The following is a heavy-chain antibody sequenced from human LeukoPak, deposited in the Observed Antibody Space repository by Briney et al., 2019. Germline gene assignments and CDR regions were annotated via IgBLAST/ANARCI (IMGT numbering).Heavy chain of an antibody. CDR3: AKSRGPAATNYYYYGMDV. V-gene: IGHV3-23*01. Sequence: GGSLRLSCAASGFTFSSYAMSWVRQAPGKGLEWVSAISGSGGSTYYADSVKGRFTISRDNSKNTLYLQMNSLRAEDTAVYYCAKSRGPAATNYYYYGMDVWGQGTTVTVSS. D-gene: IGHD2-2*01. CDR1: GFTFSSYA. CDR2: ISGSGGST. J-gene: IGHJ6*02.